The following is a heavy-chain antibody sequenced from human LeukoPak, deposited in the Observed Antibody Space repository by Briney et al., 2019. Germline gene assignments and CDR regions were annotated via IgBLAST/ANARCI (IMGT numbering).Heavy chain of an antibody. D-gene: IGHD2-15*01. V-gene: IGHV1-69*13. CDR2: IIPIFGTA. CDR1: GYTFTSYA. CDR3: ARFSSGYCSGGSCYETIFADAFDI. Sequence: SVKVSCKASGYTFTSYAISWVRQAPGQGLEWMGGIIPIFGTANYAQKFQGRVTITADESTSTAYMELSSLRSEDTAVYYCARFSSGYCSGGSCYETIFADAFDIWGQGTMVTVSS. J-gene: IGHJ3*02.